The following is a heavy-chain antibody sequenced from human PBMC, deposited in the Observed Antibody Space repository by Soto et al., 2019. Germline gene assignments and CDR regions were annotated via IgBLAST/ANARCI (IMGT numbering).Heavy chain of an antibody. V-gene: IGHV3-64D*06. CDR1: GFTFSEYS. CDR3: VKVSTFYDILTGYYSTNFFDP. CDR2: ISSDGDIT. D-gene: IGHD3-9*01. Sequence: PGGSLRLSCSASGFTFSEYSMHWVRQAPGKGLQYVSTISSDGDITYYADSVKGRFTSSRDNSKNTLYLQMNSLRPEDTAVYYCVKVSTFYDILTGYYSTNFFDPWGQGTLVTVPQ. J-gene: IGHJ5*02.